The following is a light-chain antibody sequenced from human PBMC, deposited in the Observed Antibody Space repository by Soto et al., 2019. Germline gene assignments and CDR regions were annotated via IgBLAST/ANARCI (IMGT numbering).Light chain of an antibody. V-gene: IGLV2-14*01. CDR3: SSFSCRNALV. CDR1: SRDVGAYNL. CDR2: EVR. J-gene: IGLJ2*01. Sequence: QSALTQPASVSGSPGQSITISCSGTSRDVGAYNLVSWYQQFPGKGPKLLIYEVRHRPSGVSYRFSGSKSGNTASLTISSRLTEDEAVYFCSSFSCRNALVFGGGTKVTVL.